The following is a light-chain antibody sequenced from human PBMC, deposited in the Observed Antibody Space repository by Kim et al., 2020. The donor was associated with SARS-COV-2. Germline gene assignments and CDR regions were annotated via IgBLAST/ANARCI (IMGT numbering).Light chain of an antibody. CDR3: QDYNTYSPT. Sequence: RAIHTRPDWLALYPQKPGKAPNLLIYKASRLESGAPSRFSRSGSGTEYTLTLRSLQPDHFATYYCQDYNTYSPTFGRGTKVDIK. V-gene: IGKV1-5*03. CDR2: KAS. J-gene: IGKJ1*01. CDR1: HTRPDW.